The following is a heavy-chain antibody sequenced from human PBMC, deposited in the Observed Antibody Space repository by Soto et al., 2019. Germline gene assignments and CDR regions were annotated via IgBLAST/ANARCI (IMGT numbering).Heavy chain of an antibody. J-gene: IGHJ3*02. CDR3: ATEGRLIEDSSGPDAFDI. Sequence: QVQLVQSGAEVKKPGASVKVSCKVSGYTLTELSMHWVRQAPGKGLEWMGGFDPEDGETIYEQKFQGQVTMTEDTSKDTAYMELSSLRSEDTAVYYCATEGRLIEDSSGPDAFDIWGQGTMVTVSS. V-gene: IGHV1-24*01. CDR1: GYTLTELS. D-gene: IGHD3-22*01. CDR2: FDPEDGET.